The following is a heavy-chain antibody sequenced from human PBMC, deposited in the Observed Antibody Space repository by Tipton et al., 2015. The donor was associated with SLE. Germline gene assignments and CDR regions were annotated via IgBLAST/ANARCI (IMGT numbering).Heavy chain of an antibody. V-gene: IGHV4-39*07. J-gene: IGHJ6*04. CDR3: ARGVQKWELRPCLMDV. Sequence: LSLTCTVSGDSMSRSDYCWGWVRQAPGKGLEWIGSIYYGGSTDYNASLKSRVTISLDMSNKQFSLSLSPVTAADTAVYYCARGVQKWELRPCLMDVWGKGTTVSVSA. D-gene: IGHD1-26*01. CDR2: IYYGGST. CDR1: GDSMSRSDYC.